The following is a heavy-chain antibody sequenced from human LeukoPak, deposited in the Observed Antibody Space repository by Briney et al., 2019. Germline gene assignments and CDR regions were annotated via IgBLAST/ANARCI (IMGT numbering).Heavy chain of an antibody. CDR3: ARLSDPSKSPGPLDI. CDR1: GYIFTGYY. D-gene: IGHD4-11*01. CDR2: INPNSGGT. J-gene: IGHJ6*04. Sequence: GASVKVSCKASGYIFTGYYIHWVRQAPGQGLEWMGWINPNSGGTKYAQRFQGRVTMTRDTSISTAYMEINSLTSEDTAVYYCARLSDPSKSPGPLDIWGKGTTVTVSS. V-gene: IGHV1-2*02.